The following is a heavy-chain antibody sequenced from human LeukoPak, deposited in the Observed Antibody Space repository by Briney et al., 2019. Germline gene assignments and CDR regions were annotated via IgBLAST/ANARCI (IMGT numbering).Heavy chain of an antibody. CDR1: GFTFYDYA. V-gene: IGHV3-9*01. J-gene: IGHJ3*02. Sequence: PGGSLRLSCAASGFTFYDYAMHWVRHAPGKGLEWVSGISWNSGSIGYADSVKGRFTISRDNAKNSLYLQMNSLRAEDTALYYCAKDRTPVGAFDIWGQGTMVTVSS. D-gene: IGHD4-23*01. CDR3: AKDRTPVGAFDI. CDR2: ISWNSGSI.